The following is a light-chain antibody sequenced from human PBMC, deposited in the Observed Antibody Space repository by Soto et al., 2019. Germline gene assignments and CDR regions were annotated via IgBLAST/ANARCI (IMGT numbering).Light chain of an antibody. CDR1: QSVSSD. CDR3: QQYNNWWT. CDR2: GAS. V-gene: IGKV3-15*01. J-gene: IGKJ1*01. Sequence: EILMTQSPATLSVSPGERATLSCRASQSVSSDLAWYQQKPGQDPRLLIYGASTRATGIPARFSGSGSGTEFTLTISSLQSEDFAVYYCQQYNNWWTFGQVTKVE.